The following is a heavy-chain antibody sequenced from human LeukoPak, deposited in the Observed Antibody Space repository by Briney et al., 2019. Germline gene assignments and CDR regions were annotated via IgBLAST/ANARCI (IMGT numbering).Heavy chain of an antibody. V-gene: IGHV4-4*02. J-gene: IGHJ4*02. CDR3: ARERYYGSGSYFPYFDY. D-gene: IGHD3-10*01. CDR2: IYHSGST. Sequence: SETLSLTCAVSGGSISSSNWWSWVRQPPGKGLEWIGEIYHSGSTNYNPSLKSRVTISVDKSKNQFSLKLSSVTAADTAVYYCARERYYGSGSYFPYFDYWGQGTLVTVSS. CDR1: GGSISSSNW.